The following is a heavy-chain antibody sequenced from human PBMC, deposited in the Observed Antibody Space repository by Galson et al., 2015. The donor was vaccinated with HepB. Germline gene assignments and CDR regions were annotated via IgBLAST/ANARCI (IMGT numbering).Heavy chain of an antibody. CDR2: ISSSGSTI. CDR1: GFTFSSYE. V-gene: IGHV3-48*03. J-gene: IGHJ6*02. Sequence: SLRLSCAASGFTFSSYEMNWVRQAPGKGLEWVSYISSSGSTIYYADSVKGRFTISRDNAKNSLYLQMNSLRAEDTAVYYCARSSPYYYGSGSYYNRYYYYGMDVWGQGTTVTVSS. CDR3: ARSSPYYYGSGSYYNRYYYYGMDV. D-gene: IGHD3-10*01.